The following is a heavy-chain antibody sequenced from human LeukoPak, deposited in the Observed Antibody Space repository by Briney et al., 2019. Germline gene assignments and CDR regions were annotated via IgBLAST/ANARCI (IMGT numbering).Heavy chain of an antibody. Sequence: GASVKVSCTASGGTFSSYAISWVRQAPGQGLEWMGGIIPIFGTANYAQKFQGRVTITADESTSTAYMELSSLRSEDTAVYYCARVGSSSSGSGYWGQGTLVTVSS. J-gene: IGHJ4*02. D-gene: IGHD6-6*01. V-gene: IGHV1-69*13. CDR2: IIPIFGTA. CDR3: ARVGSSSSGSGY. CDR1: GGTFSSYA.